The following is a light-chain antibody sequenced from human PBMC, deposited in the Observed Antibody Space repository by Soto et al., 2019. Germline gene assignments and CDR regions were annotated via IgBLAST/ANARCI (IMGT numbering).Light chain of an antibody. J-gene: IGKJ4*01. CDR1: QSAGTN. Sequence: EIVMTQSPATLTVSPGERATLSCMASQSAGTNLAWYQQKPGQAPRLLIHGAFTRATGIPARFSGSGSGTDFTLTISRLEPEDFAVYYCQQYVTLPLTFGGGTKVDIK. CDR3: QQYVTLPLT. CDR2: GAF. V-gene: IGKV3-15*01.